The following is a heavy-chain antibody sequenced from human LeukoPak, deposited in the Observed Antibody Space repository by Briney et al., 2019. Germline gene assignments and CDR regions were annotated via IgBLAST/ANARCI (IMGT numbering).Heavy chain of an antibody. V-gene: IGHV4-61*02. CDR3: ARGSGNYDILTGPWDY. CDR1: GGSLSSGSYY. CDR2: IYTSGST. D-gene: IGHD3-9*01. J-gene: IGHJ4*02. Sequence: SETLSLTCTVSGGSLSSGSYYWRWLRQPAGTGLEWIGRIYTSGSTNYNPSLKSRVTISVDTSKNQFSLKLSSVTAADTAVYYCARGSGNYDILTGPWDYWGQGTLVTVSS.